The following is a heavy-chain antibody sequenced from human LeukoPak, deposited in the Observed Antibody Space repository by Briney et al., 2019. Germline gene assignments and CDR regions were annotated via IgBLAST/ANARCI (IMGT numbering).Heavy chain of an antibody. J-gene: IGHJ4*02. CDR3: ARRGYSYGPLKY. D-gene: IGHD5-18*01. CDR1: GGSISNSGYY. V-gene: IGHV4-39*07. Sequence: PSETLSPTCTLSGGSISNSGYYWGWMRQPPGKGLEWIGTIHHSGSTYYNPSLKSRVTISVDTSKNQFSLKLSSVTAADTAVYYCARRGYSYGPLKYWGQGTLVTVSS. CDR2: IHHSGST.